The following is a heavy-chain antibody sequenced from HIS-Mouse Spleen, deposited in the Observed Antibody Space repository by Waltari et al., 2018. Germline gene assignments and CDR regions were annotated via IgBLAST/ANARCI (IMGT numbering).Heavy chain of an antibody. CDR3: AREVTLTGYFDY. CDR1: GFPFRTHS. J-gene: IGHJ4*02. D-gene: IGHD7-27*01. V-gene: IGHV3-21*01. CDR2: ISSSSSYI. Sequence: EVQLVESGGGLVKPGGSLRLSCAPSGFPFRTHSMNWARQAPGRGLEWVSSISSSSSYIYYADSVKGRFTISRDNAKNSLYLQMNSLRAEDTAVYYCAREVTLTGYFDYWGQGTLVTVSS.